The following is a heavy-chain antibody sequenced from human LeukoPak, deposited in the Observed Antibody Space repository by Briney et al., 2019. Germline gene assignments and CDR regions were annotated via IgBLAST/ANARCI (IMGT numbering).Heavy chain of an antibody. J-gene: IGHJ4*02. D-gene: IGHD3-10*01. CDR1: GFTFSSYS. V-gene: IGHV3-48*01. CDR2: ISSSSSTI. CDR3: AKGQEGESRLDY. Sequence: SGGSLRLSCAASGFTFSSYSMNWVRQTPGKGLEWVSYISSSSSTIYYADSVKGRFTISRDNSKNTLYLQMNSLRAEDTALYYCAKGQEGESRLDYWGQGTLVTVSS.